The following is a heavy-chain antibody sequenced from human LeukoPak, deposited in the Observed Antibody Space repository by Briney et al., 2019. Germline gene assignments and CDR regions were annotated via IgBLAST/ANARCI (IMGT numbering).Heavy chain of an antibody. Sequence: PGGSLRLSCAASGFTFSTYWMHWVRQAPGKGLLWVSRINSDGSSATYADSVKGRFNISRDNAKNTLYLQMNSLRAKDTAVYYCASHRVVRGVFDPWGQGTLVTVSS. CDR1: GFTFSTYW. J-gene: IGHJ5*02. CDR3: ASHRVVRGVFDP. CDR2: INSDGSSA. D-gene: IGHD3-10*01. V-gene: IGHV3-74*01.